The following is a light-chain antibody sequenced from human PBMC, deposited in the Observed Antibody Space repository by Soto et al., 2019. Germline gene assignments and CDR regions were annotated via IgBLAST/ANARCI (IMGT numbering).Light chain of an antibody. CDR1: RDIGNN. J-gene: IGKJ1*01. CDR3: LPHDSFPRT. CDR2: GTS. V-gene: IGKV1-17*01. Sequence: DIQMTQSPSSLVASVGDTVSITCRASRDIGNNLGWYQQKPGEAPKRLIYGTSNLQRGVPSRFRGSGSGTDFTLTINSLRPEDFAIYYCLPHDSFPRTFGQGTKLEIK.